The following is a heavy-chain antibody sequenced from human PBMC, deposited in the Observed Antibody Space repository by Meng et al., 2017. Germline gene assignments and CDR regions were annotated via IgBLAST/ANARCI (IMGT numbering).Heavy chain of an antibody. CDR2: ISGGST. CDR3: ARDQQLALPPAWAAFDI. J-gene: IGHJ3*02. D-gene: IGHD6-13*01. V-gene: IGHV3-38-3*01. CDR1: GFTVSSNE. Sequence: GGSLRLSCAASGFTVSSNEMSWVRQAPGKGLEWVSSISGGSTYYADSRKGRFTISRDNSKNTLHLQMSSLRSEDTAVYYCARDQQLALPPAWAAFDIWGQGTMVTVSS.